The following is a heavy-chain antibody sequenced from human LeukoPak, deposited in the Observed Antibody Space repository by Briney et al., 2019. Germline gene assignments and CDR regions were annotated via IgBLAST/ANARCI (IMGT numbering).Heavy chain of an antibody. CDR3: ATGRSIRYFDY. V-gene: IGHV4-34*01. Sequence: TSETLSLTCAVYGGSFSGYYWSWIRQPPGKGLEWIGEINHSGSTNYNPSLKSRVTISVDTSKNQFSLKLSSVTAADTAVYYCATGRSIRYFDYWGQGTLLTVSS. J-gene: IGHJ4*02. CDR2: INHSGST. CDR1: GGSFSGYY. D-gene: IGHD3-9*01.